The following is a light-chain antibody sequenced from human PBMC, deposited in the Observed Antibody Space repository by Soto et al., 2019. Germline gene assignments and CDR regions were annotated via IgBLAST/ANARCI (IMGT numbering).Light chain of an antibody. V-gene: IGKV3-11*01. Sequence: EIVLTQSPGTLSLSQGERATLSCRASQSVSSYLAWYQQKPGQAPRLLIYDASNRATGIPARFSGSGSGTDFTLTISSLEPEDFAVYYCQQRSNWPPITFGQGTRLEIK. CDR1: QSVSSY. J-gene: IGKJ5*01. CDR3: QQRSNWPPIT. CDR2: DAS.